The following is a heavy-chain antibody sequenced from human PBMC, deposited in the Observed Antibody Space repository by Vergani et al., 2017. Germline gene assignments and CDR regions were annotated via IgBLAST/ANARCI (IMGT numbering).Heavy chain of an antibody. Sequence: QVQLQQWGAGLLKPSETLSLTCAVYGGSFSGYYWSWIRQPPGKGLEWIGEINHSGSTNYNPSLKSRVTIAVDTSKNQFSLKLISMTAADTAVYYCARGTPASVAFDIWGQGTMVTVSS. CDR3: ARGTPASVAFDI. J-gene: IGHJ3*02. CDR1: GGSFSGYY. CDR2: INHSGST. V-gene: IGHV4-34*01. D-gene: IGHD2-2*01.